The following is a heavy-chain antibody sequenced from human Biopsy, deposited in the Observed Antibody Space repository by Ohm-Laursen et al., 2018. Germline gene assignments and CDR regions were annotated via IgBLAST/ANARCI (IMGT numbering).Heavy chain of an antibody. CDR1: GGSLSSYY. CDR3: ARWTPEYDSSRYYLDAFDI. D-gene: IGHD3-22*01. J-gene: IGHJ3*02. V-gene: IGHV4-4*07. Sequence: TLSLTCTVSGGSLSSYYWSWIRQPAGKGLEWIGRIYSSGSTNYNPSLKSRVTLSMDTSKRQFSLKLSFVTAADTAVYYCARWTPEYDSSRYYLDAFDIWGQGTKVTVSS. CDR2: IYSSGST.